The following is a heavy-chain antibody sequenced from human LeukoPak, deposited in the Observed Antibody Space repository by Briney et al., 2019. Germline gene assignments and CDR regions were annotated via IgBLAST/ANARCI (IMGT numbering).Heavy chain of an antibody. J-gene: IGHJ4*02. V-gene: IGHV3-11*01. CDR2: ISSSGSTI. D-gene: IGHD3-16*02. Sequence: GGSLRLSCAASGFTFSDYYMSWIRQAPGKGLEWVSYISSSGSTIYYADSVKGRFTISRDNAKNSLYLQMNSLRAEDTAVYYCARAGAPDYVWGSYRYPFDYWGQGTLVTVSS. CDR1: GFTFSDYY. CDR3: ARAGAPDYVWGSYRYPFDY.